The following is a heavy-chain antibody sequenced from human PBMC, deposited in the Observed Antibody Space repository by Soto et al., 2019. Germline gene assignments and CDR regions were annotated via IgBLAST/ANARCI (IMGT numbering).Heavy chain of an antibody. CDR3: ARDGYSGYDSGRFDP. CDR1: GFTFSSYW. V-gene: IGHV3-7*05. J-gene: IGHJ5*02. CDR2: IKQDGSEK. D-gene: IGHD5-12*01. Sequence: GGSLRLSCAASGFTFSSYWMSWVRQAPGKGLEWVANIKQDGSEKYYVDSVKGRFTISRDNAKNSLYLQMKSLRAEDTAVYYCARDGYSGYDSGRFDPWGQGTLVTVSS.